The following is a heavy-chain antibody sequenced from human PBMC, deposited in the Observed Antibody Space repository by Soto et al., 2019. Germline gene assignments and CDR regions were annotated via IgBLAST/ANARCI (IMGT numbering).Heavy chain of an antibody. V-gene: IGHV3-53*01. CDR2: IYTGDTT. Sequence: PGGSLRLCCAASGFTVSGNFMSWARQAPGKGLEWVSIIYTGDTTYYADSVKGRFTISGDNSKNTLYLQMNSLRAEDSAVYYCASRFSSSWSALDYWGRGTLVTVSS. CDR1: GFTVSGNF. D-gene: IGHD6-13*01. CDR3: ASRFSSSWSALDY. J-gene: IGHJ4*02.